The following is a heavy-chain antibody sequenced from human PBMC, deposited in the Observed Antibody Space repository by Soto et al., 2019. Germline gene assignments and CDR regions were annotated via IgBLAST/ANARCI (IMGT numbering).Heavy chain of an antibody. CDR1: GFTFSSYG. D-gene: IGHD2-21*01. Sequence: GGSLRLSCAASGFTFSSYGMHWVRQAPGKGLEWVAVISYDGSNKYYADSVKGRFTISRDNSKNTLYLQMNSLRAEDTAVYYCAKDRFLNSRADYWGQGTLVTVSS. CDR3: AKDRFLNSRADY. CDR2: ISYDGSNK. J-gene: IGHJ4*02. V-gene: IGHV3-30*18.